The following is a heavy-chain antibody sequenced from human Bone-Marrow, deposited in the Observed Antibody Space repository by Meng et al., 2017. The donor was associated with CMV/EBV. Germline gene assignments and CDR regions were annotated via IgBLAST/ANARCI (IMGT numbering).Heavy chain of an antibody. CDR3: ARPLTNYDLWSGYYTGGGMDV. J-gene: IGHJ6*01. D-gene: IGHD3-3*01. CDR2: IRYDGSNK. CDR1: GFTFSNYG. V-gene: IGHV3-30*02. Sequence: GGSLRLSCAASGFTFSNYGMYWVRQAPGKGLEWVTFIRYDGSNKYYADSVKGRFTISRDNSKNTLFLQMNSLRAEDTAVYYCARPLTNYDLWSGYYTGGGMDVWGQGTTVTVSS.